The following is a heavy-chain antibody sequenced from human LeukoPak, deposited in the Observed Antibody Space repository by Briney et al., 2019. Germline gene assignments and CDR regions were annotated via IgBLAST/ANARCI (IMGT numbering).Heavy chain of an antibody. CDR2: ISAYNGNT. V-gene: IGHV1-18*04. CDR3: AREAMVRGVDFDY. Sequence: ASVNVSCKASGYTFTSYGISWVRQAPGQGLEWMGWISAYNGNTNYAQKLQGRVTMTTDTSTSTAYMELRGLRSDDAAVYYCAREAMVRGVDFDYWGQGTLVTVSS. D-gene: IGHD3-10*01. CDR1: GYTFTSYG. J-gene: IGHJ4*02.